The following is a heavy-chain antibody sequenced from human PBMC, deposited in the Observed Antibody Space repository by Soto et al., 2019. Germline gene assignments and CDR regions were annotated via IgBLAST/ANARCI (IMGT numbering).Heavy chain of an antibody. CDR3: AAGEPLNY. CDR1: GFMFSNYG. D-gene: IGHD1-26*01. J-gene: IGHJ4*02. V-gene: IGHV3-33*01. CDR2: IWYDGSNK. Sequence: PGGSLRLSCVASGFMFSNYGMHWVRQAPGKGLEWVAIIWYDGSNKYYADSVKGRFTISRDNSRNTVYLQMNSLRAEDTAMYYCAAGEPLNYRGQGTLVTAPQ.